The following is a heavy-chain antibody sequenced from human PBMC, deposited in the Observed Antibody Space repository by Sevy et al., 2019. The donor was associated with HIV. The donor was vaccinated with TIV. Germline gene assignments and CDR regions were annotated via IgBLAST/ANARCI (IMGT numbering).Heavy chain of an antibody. CDR3: ARARSTPSIQLWPIDYYYGMDV. Sequence: SQTLSLTCTVSGGSISSYYWSWIRQPAGKGLEWIGRIYTSGSTNYNPSLKSRVNMSVDTSKNQFSLKLSSVTAADTAVYYCARARSTPSIQLWPIDYYYGMDVWGQGTTVTVSS. CDR1: GGSISSYY. J-gene: IGHJ6*02. D-gene: IGHD5-18*01. CDR2: IYTSGST. V-gene: IGHV4-4*07.